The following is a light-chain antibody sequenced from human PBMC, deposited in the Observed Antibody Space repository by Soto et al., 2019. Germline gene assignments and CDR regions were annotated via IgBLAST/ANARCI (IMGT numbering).Light chain of an antibody. CDR2: AAS. Sequence: DIKMTQSPSSLSASVGDRVTITCRASQSISSYLNWYQQKPGKAPKLLIYAASSLQSGVPSRFSGSGSGTDFTLTISSLQPEDFATYYCQQSYSTPPTTFGGGTKVDI. CDR3: QQSYSTPPTT. CDR1: QSISSY. J-gene: IGKJ4*01. V-gene: IGKV1-39*01.